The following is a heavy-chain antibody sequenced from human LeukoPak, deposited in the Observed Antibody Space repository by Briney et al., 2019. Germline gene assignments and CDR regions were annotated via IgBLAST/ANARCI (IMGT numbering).Heavy chain of an antibody. CDR2: VGPEDGET. V-gene: IGHV1-69-2*01. J-gene: IGHJ4*02. CDR1: GYTFTDYY. Sequence: GASVKVSCKVSGYTFTDYYMHWVQQAPGKGLEWMGLVGPEDGETIYAEKFQGRVTITTDTSTDTAYMELSSLRSEDTAVYYCAIDFWSGYYSDWGQGTLVTVSS. CDR3: AIDFWSGYYSD. D-gene: IGHD3-3*01.